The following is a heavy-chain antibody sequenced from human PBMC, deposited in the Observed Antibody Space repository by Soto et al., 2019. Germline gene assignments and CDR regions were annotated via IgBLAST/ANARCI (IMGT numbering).Heavy chain of an antibody. J-gene: IGHJ4*02. CDR2: VTSSPSAM. CDR3: AREADFASSGYVLDY. D-gene: IGHD3-22*01. CDR1: GFTFSGFS. Sequence: EVQLVESGGGLVKPGGSLRLSCAASGFTFSGFSMNWVRQAPGQGLEWVASVTSSPSAMFYADSVKGRFTISRDDAKDSLFLQMNSLRADATAVYYCAREADFASSGYVLDYWGLGTLVTVSS. V-gene: IGHV3-21*02.